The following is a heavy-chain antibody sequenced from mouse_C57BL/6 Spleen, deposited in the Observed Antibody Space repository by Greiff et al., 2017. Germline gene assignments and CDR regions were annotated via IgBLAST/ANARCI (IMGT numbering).Heavy chain of an antibody. Sequence: VHVKQSGAELVKPGASVKLSCTASGFNIKDYYMHWVKQRTEQGLEWIGRIDPEDGETKYAPKFQGKATLTADTSTNPAYLELSSLTAENTAVYYCTRQFYSNYDYAMDYWGQGTSVTVSA. J-gene: IGHJ4*01. CDR1: GFNIKDYY. V-gene: IGHV14-2*01. CDR3: TRQFYSNYDYAMDY. D-gene: IGHD2-5*01. CDR2: IDPEDGET.